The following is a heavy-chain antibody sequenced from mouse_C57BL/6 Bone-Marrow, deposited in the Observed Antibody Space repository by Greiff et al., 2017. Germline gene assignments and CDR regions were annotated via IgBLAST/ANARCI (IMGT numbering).Heavy chain of an antibody. J-gene: IGHJ3*01. CDR2: ISSGGSYT. V-gene: IGHV5-6*01. CDR3: AKPTGFAY. Sequence: EVHLVESGGDLVKPGGSLKLSCAASGFTFSSYGMSWVRQTPDKRLEWVATISSGGSYTYYPDSVKGRFTISRDNAKNTLYLQVSSLKSEDTTMYYCAKPTGFAYWGQGTLVTVSA. CDR1: GFTFSSYG.